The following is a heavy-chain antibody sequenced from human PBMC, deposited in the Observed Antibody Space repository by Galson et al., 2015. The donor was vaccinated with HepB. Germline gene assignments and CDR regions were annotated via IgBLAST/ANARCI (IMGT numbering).Heavy chain of an antibody. CDR3: ARRRFDSSTTYNFDY. Sequence: AEVKKPGESLKISCQGSGYRFTNYWIGWVRQMPGKGLEYMAIIYPGDSDARYSPSFQGQVTISVDKSISTAYLQWSSLKASDTAMYYCARRRFDSSTTYNFDYWGPGTLVTVSS. J-gene: IGHJ4*02. CDR1: GYRFTNYW. V-gene: IGHV5-51*03. D-gene: IGHD2/OR15-2a*01. CDR2: IYPGDSDA.